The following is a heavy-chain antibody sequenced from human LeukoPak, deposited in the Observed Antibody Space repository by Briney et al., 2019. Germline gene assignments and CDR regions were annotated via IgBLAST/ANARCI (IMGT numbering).Heavy chain of an antibody. J-gene: IGHJ4*02. V-gene: IGHV1-69*13. Sequence: SVKVSCKASGGTFSSYAISWVRQAPGQGLEWMGGIIPIFGTANYAQKFQGRVTITADESMSTAYMELSSLRSEDTAVYYCARDTYYYGSGSYYNTDYWGQGTLVTVSS. D-gene: IGHD3-10*01. CDR1: GGTFSSYA. CDR2: IIPIFGTA. CDR3: ARDTYYYGSGSYYNTDY.